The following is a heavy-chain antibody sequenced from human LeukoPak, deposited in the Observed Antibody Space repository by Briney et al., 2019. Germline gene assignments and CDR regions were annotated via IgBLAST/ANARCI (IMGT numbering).Heavy chain of an antibody. V-gene: IGHV1-69*01. Sequence: ASVKVSCKASGGTFSSYAISWVRQAPGQGLEWMGGIIPIFGTANYAQKFQGRVTITADESTSTAYMELSSLRSEDTAVYYCARGVTILDYYYYMDLWGKGTTVTVSS. CDR1: GGTFSSYA. CDR3: ARGVTILDYYYYMDL. CDR2: IIPIFGTA. J-gene: IGHJ6*03. D-gene: IGHD3-3*01.